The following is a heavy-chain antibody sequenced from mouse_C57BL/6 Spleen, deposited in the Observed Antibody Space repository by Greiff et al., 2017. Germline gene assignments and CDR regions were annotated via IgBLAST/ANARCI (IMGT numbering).Heavy chain of an antibody. V-gene: IGHV5-6*01. J-gene: IGHJ2*01. CDR3: ARPDYGSSYFDC. CDR2: ISSGGSYT. D-gene: IGHD1-1*01. CDR1: GFTFSSYG. Sequence: EVQGVESGGDLVKPGGSLKLSCAASGFTFSSYGMSWVRQTPDKRLEWVATISSGGSYTYYPDSVKGRFTISRDNAKNTLYLQMSSLKSEDTAMYYCARPDYGSSYFDCWGQGTTLTVSS.